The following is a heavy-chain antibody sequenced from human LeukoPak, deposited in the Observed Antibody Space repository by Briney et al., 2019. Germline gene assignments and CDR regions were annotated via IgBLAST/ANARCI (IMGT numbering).Heavy chain of an antibody. J-gene: IGHJ5*02. CDR3: ARRNPWFDP. V-gene: IGHV3-53*01. Sequence: GGSLRLSCAASGFTVSSNYMSWVRQAPGKGLEWVSVIYSCGSTYYADSVKGRFTISRDNSRNTLYLQMSSLRAEDTAVYYCARRNPWFDPWGQGTLVTVSS. CDR2: IYSCGST. CDR1: GFTVSSNY.